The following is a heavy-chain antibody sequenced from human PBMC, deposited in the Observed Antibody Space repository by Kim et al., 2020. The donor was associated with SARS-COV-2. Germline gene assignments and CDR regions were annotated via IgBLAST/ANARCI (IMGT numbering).Heavy chain of an antibody. CDR1: GVSISSSSYN. CDR3: QRHWGELLAASGAHFD. J-gene: IGHJ4*01. CDR2: IYYSGST. V-gene: IGHV4-39*01. D-gene: IGHD6-13*01. Sequence: SETLSLTCTVSGVSISSSSYNWGWIRQPQGKGLEWIGSIYYSGSTYNNPSLKSRVTISEDTSKNQFSLTLSSVNAADTAVYYWQRHWGELLAASGAHFD.